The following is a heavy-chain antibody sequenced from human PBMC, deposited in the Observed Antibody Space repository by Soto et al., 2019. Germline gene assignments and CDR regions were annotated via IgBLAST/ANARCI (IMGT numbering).Heavy chain of an antibody. D-gene: IGHD6-19*01. CDR1: GGSFSGYY. CDR2: INHSAIT. V-gene: IGHV4-34*01. CDR3: AIGPRMWLPGGGY. Sequence: QVQLEPWGAGLLKPSETLSLTCAVYGGSFSGYYWSWIRQPPGKGLEWLGEINHSAITDYTPSLKSRVTISIDTSKNQFSRKLDSVTAADTAVYYCAIGPRMWLPGGGYWGQGTLVTVSS. J-gene: IGHJ4*02.